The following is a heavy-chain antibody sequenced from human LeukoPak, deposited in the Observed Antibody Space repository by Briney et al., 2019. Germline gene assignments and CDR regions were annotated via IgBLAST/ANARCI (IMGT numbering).Heavy chain of an antibody. V-gene: IGHV5-51*01. CDR1: GYSFTTYW. D-gene: IGHD1-26*01. Sequence: GESLKISCQGSGYSFTTYWIAWVRQMPGKGLEWMGTIYPGDSDIRYSPSFQGQVTISADKSISTAYLQWASLRASDTAMYYCARQSGACDYWGQGTLVTVSS. J-gene: IGHJ4*02. CDR3: ARQSGACDY. CDR2: IYPGDSDI.